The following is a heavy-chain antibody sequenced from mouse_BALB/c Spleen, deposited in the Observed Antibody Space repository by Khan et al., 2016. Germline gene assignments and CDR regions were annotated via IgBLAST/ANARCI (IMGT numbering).Heavy chain of an antibody. CDR3: ARRVRRGYFDN. CDR1: GYSITSDYA. D-gene: IGHD2-14*01. V-gene: IGHV3-2*02. J-gene: IGHJ2*01. Sequence: EVQLQESGPGLVKPSQSLSLTCTITGYSITSDYAWNWIRQFPGNKLESMGYISYSGSTSSNPSLKSRISITRDTSKNQSFLQLYSVTTEDTAAYYCARRVRRGYFDNWGQGTTLTVSS. CDR2: ISYSGST.